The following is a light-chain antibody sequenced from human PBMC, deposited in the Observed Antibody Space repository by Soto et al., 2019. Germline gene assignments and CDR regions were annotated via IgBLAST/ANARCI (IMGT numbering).Light chain of an antibody. CDR1: SSDIGAYNY. V-gene: IGLV1-51*01. Sequence: SALTQPASVSGSPGQSITVSCTGTSSDIGAYNYVSWYQQHPGKAPTLMIYDDNKRPSGIPDRFSGSKSGTSATLGITGFQTGDEADYYCGSWDSSLSAYVFGTGTKVTVL. J-gene: IGLJ1*01. CDR3: GSWDSSLSAYV. CDR2: DDN.